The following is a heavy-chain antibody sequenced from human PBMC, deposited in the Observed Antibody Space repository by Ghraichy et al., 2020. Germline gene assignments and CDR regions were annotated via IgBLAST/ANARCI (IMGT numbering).Heavy chain of an antibody. V-gene: IGHV3-23*01. D-gene: IGHD6-13*01. CDR2: ISGSGGST. CDR3: AKSSSRLYYYYGMDV. CDR1: GFSFSSYA. Sequence: GGSLRLSCAASGFSFSSYAMSWVRQAPGKGLEWVSAISGSGGSTYYADSVKGRFTISRDNSKNTLYLQMNSLRAEDTAVYYCAKSSSRLYYYYGMDVWGQGTTVTVSS. J-gene: IGHJ6*02.